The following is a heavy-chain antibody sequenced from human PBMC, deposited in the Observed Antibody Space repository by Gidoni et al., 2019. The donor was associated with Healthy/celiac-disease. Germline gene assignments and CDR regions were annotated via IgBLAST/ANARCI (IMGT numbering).Heavy chain of an antibody. V-gene: IGHV3-53*01. D-gene: IGHD4-17*01. Sequence: GGSTYYADSVKGRFTISRDNSKNTLYLQMNSLRAEDTAVYYCARDSYGDYVFDYWGQGTLVTVSS. CDR2: GGST. J-gene: IGHJ4*02. CDR3: ARDSYGDYVFDY.